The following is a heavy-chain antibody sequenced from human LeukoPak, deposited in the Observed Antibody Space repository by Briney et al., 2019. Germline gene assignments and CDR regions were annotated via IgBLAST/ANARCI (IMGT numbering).Heavy chain of an antibody. CDR2: ISSSSSST. V-gene: IGHV3-21*01. CDR1: GFAFSTYS. D-gene: IGHD6-19*01. Sequence: GGSLRLSCVGSGFAFSTYSMNWVRQAPGKGLEWVSSISSSSSSTYYADSVKGRFTISRDNAAKSVYLQMTSLRAEDTALYYCARDGQWLVYYYYYGMDVWGQGTTVTVSS. J-gene: IGHJ6*01. CDR3: ARDGQWLVYYYYYGMDV.